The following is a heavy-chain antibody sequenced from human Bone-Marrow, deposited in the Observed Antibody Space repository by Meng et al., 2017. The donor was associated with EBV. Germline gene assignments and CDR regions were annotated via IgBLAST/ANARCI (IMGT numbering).Heavy chain of an antibody. CDR1: GFTFSSYG. CDR3: ARPPDY. J-gene: IGHJ4*02. Sequence: QVQLVESGGGGVQPGRSLRLSCAASGFTFSSYGMHWVRQAPGKGLEWVAVISYDGSNKYYADSVKGRFTISRDNAKNSLYLQMNSLRAEDTAVYYCARPPDYWGQGTLVTVSS. CDR2: ISYDGSNK. V-gene: IGHV3-30*03.